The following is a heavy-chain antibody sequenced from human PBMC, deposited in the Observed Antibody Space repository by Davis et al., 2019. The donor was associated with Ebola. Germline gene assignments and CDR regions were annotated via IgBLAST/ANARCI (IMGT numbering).Heavy chain of an antibody. J-gene: IGHJ6*04. D-gene: IGHD3-3*01. V-gene: IGHV3-23*01. CDR3: AKSGLSFGVVKYHYGMDV. Sequence: PGGSLRLSCTDSVITFSSYAMTWVRQAPGKGLEWVSAISGSGGSTYYADSVKGRFTISRDHSKNTLYLQMNSLRAEDTAVYYCAKSGLSFGVVKYHYGMDVWGKGTTVTVSS. CDR2: ISGSGGST. CDR1: VITFSSYA.